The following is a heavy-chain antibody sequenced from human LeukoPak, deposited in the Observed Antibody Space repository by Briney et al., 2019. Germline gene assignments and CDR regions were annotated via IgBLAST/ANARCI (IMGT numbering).Heavy chain of an antibody. J-gene: IGHJ5*02. CDR1: GGSVSSGSYY. V-gene: IGHV4-61*01. D-gene: IGHD2-2*02. CDR3: AREGEGDCSSTSCYKGNYNWFDP. Sequence: SETLSLTCTVSGGSVSSGSYYWSWIRQPPGKGLEWIGYIYYSGSTNYNPSFKSRVTISVDTSKNQFSLKLSSVTAADTAVYYCAREGEGDCSSTSCYKGNYNWFDPWGQGTLVTVSS. CDR2: IYYSGST.